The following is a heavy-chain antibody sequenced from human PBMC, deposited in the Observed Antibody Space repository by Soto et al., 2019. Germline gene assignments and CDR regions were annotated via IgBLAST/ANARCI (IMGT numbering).Heavy chain of an antibody. CDR1: GYTFTSYG. J-gene: IGHJ6*02. D-gene: IGHD3-10*01. V-gene: IGHV1-18*01. CDR3: ARGGSSITIVRGAQTPFYYYYYGMDV. Sequence: ASVKVSCKASGYTFTSYGISWVRQAPGQGLEWMGWISAYNGNTNYAQKLQGRVTMTTDTSTSTAYMELRSLRSDDTAVYYCARGGSSITIVRGAQTPFYYYYYGMDVWGQGTTVTVSS. CDR2: ISAYNGNT.